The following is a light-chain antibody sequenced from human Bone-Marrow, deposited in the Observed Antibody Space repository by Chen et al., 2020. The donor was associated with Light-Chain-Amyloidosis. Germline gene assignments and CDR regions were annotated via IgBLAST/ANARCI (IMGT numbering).Light chain of an antibody. Sequence: DIVMTQSPASLALSLGERATINCKSSQKVLYSSNNKDYLAWYQQRPGQPPKLLIYWTYTRAFGVPDRCRGSGSGTDFTLTISSLQAEDVAVDYCQQYYSSPWTFGQGSRVEIK. CDR3: QQYYSSPWT. CDR1: QKVLYSSNNKDY. J-gene: IGKJ1*01. V-gene: IGKV4-1*01. CDR2: WTY.